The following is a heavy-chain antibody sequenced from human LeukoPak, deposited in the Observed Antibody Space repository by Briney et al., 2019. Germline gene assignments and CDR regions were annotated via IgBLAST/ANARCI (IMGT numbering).Heavy chain of an antibody. J-gene: IGHJ4*02. CDR3: AKRAAARTLDY. V-gene: IGHV3-23*01. D-gene: IGHD6-6*01. Sequence: GGSLRLSCAAAGFTFSSYAMNWVRQAPGKGLEWVSSISESGGSKYHADSVKGRFTISRDNSQNTLYLQMNSLRVEDTAVYYCAKRAAARTLDYWGQGTLVTVSS. CDR1: GFTFSSYA. CDR2: ISESGGSK.